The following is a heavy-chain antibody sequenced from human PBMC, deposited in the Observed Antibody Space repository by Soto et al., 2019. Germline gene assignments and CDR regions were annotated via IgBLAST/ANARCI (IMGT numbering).Heavy chain of an antibody. V-gene: IGHV4-30-4*01. Sequence: PSETLSLTCTVSGGSISSGDYYWSWIRQPPGKGLEWIGYIYYSGSTNYNPSLKSRVTISVDTSKSQFSLKLSSVTAADTAVYYCARGWVGDSSGYYSPFDYWGQGTLVTVSS. D-gene: IGHD3-22*01. CDR2: IYYSGST. J-gene: IGHJ4*02. CDR3: ARGWVGDSSGYYSPFDY. CDR1: GGSISSGDYY.